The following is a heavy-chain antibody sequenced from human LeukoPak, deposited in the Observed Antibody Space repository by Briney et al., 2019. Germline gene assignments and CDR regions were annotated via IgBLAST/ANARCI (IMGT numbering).Heavy chain of an antibody. CDR1: GFTFNNYA. V-gene: IGHV3-7*01. CDR2: IKQDGSEK. D-gene: IGHD5-18*01. J-gene: IGHJ4*02. Sequence: GSLRLSCTDSGFTFNNYALSWVRQAPGKGLEWVANIKQDGSEKYYVDSVKGRFTISRDNAKNSQYLQMNSLRAEDTAVYCCARGGTAVMVRVAYWGQGTLVTVSS. CDR3: ARGGTAVMVRVAY.